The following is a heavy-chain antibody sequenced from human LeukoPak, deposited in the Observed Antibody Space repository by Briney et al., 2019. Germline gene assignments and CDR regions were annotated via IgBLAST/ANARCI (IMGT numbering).Heavy chain of an antibody. Sequence: ASVTVSCKVSGYTLTELSMHWVRQAPGKGLEWMGGFEPEDGETIYAQKFQGRVTMTEDTSTDTAYMELSSLRSEDTAVYYCATVGRLPYFPSDYWGQGTLVTVSS. CDR1: GYTLTELS. CDR2: FEPEDGET. D-gene: IGHD3-9*01. CDR3: ATVGRLPYFPSDY. J-gene: IGHJ4*02. V-gene: IGHV1-24*01.